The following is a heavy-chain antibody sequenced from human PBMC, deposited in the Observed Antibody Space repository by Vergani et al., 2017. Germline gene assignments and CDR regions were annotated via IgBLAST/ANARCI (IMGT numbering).Heavy chain of an antibody. J-gene: IGHJ4*02. Sequence: QVQLQQWGAGLLKPSETLSLICAVYGGSFSGYYWSWIRQPPGKGLEWIGEINHSGSTNYNPSLKSRVTISVDTSKNQFSLKLSSVTAADTAVYYCAKGRVDTAMVVGYWGQGTLVTVSS. CDR1: GGSFSGYY. V-gene: IGHV4-34*01. CDR3: AKGRVDTAMVVGY. CDR2: INHSGST. D-gene: IGHD5-18*01.